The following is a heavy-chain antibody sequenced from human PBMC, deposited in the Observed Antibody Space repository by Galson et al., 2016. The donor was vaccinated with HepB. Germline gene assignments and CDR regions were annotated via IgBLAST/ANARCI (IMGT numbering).Heavy chain of an antibody. J-gene: IGHJ2*01. CDR3: TRNFDL. V-gene: IGHV3-7*04. CDR1: GFTLGSYW. CDR2: IKEDGSEI. Sequence: SLRLSCAASGFTLGSYWMNWARQAPGKGLEWLANIKEDGSEINYVDSVKGRFTISRDNAKNSLYLQMNSLRAEGTARYYCTRNFDLWGRGTQVTVSS.